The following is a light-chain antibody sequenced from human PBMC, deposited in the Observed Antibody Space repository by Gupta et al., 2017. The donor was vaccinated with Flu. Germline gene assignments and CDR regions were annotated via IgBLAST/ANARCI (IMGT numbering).Light chain of an antibody. CDR3: NSYISGGTV. V-gene: IGLV2-14*01. CDR2: EVN. CDR1: SSDVGGYDH. J-gene: IGLJ2*01. Sequence: QSALTQPASVSGSPGQSITISCIGTSSDVGGYDHVSWYQQHPGKAPKLMIYEVNNRPSGVADRFSGSKSGNTASLTISGLQAEDEDYYYCNSYISGGTVFGGGTKLTVL.